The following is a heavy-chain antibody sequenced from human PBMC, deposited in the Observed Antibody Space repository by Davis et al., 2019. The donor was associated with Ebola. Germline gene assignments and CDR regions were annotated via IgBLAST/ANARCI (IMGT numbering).Heavy chain of an antibody. CDR2: ISTYNGNT. CDR3: ARGDCSGGSCYSFDY. J-gene: IGHJ4*02. CDR1: DYTFTRYG. Sequence: ASVKVSCKASDYTFTRYGISWVRQAPGQGLEWLGWISTYNGNTNYAQKLQGRVTMTTDTSTSTAYMELRNLRSDDTAVYYCARGDCSGGSCYSFDYWGQGTLVTVSS. V-gene: IGHV1-18*01. D-gene: IGHD2-15*01.